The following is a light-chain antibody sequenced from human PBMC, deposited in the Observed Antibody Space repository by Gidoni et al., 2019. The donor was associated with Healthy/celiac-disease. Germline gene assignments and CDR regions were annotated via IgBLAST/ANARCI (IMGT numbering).Light chain of an antibody. J-gene: IGLJ2*01. CDR2: ITS. Sequence: TVGTQEPSLTVSPGGTVTLTCASSTGAVTSGYYPNWFQQKPGQAPRALIYITSNKTSWTPARFSGSILGGKAALTLSGVQPEDEAEYYCLLYYGGAPVFGGGTKLTVL. CDR3: LLYYGGAPV. CDR1: TGAVTSGYY. V-gene: IGLV7-43*01.